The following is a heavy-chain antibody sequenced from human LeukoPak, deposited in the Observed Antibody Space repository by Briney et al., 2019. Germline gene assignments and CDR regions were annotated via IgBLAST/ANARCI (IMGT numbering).Heavy chain of an antibody. Sequence: GASVKVSCKASGGTFSSYAISWVRQATGQGLEWMGWMNPNSGNTGYAQKFQGRVTITRNTSISTAYMELSSLRSEDTAVYYCARWGYSSGRDYWGQGTLVTVSS. V-gene: IGHV1-8*03. CDR3: ARWGYSSGRDY. D-gene: IGHD6-19*01. CDR2: MNPNSGNT. J-gene: IGHJ4*02. CDR1: GGTFSSYA.